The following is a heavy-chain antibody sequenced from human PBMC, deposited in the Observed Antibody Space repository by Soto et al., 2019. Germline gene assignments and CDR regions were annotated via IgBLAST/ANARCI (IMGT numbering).Heavy chain of an antibody. V-gene: IGHV5-10-1*01. CDR3: ASRNMTTVTTDYYYGMDV. D-gene: IGHD4-17*01. Sequence: GESLKISCKGSGYSFTSYWISWVRQMPGKGLEWMGRIDPSDSYTNYSPSFQGHVTISAAKSISTAYLQWSSLKASDTAMYYCASRNMTTVTTDYYYGMDVWGQGTTVTV. J-gene: IGHJ6*02. CDR2: IDPSDSYT. CDR1: GYSFTSYW.